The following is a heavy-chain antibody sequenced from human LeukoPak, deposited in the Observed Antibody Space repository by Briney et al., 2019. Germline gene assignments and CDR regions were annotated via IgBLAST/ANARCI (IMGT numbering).Heavy chain of an antibody. CDR2: ISYSGST. Sequence: PSETLSLTCTVSGGSISSFYWSWIRQPPGKGLEWIGYISYSGSTNYNPSLKSRVTISVDTSKNQFSLKLSSVTAADTAVYYCARADACSTSCSPLDYWGQGTLVTVSS. V-gene: IGHV4-59*01. CDR3: ARADACSTSCSPLDY. J-gene: IGHJ4*02. CDR1: GGSISSFY. D-gene: IGHD2-2*01.